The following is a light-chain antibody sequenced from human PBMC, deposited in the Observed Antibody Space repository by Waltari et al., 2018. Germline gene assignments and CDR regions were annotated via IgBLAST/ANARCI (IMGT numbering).Light chain of an antibody. J-gene: IGKJ1*01. V-gene: IGKV3-11*01. Sequence: ETMLTQAPATLSLSPGERATLSCRASQGISSYLAWYQQKPGQAPRLLIYDASNRATGVPARFSGSGSGTDFTLTISSLEPEDFAVYYCHQRANWPGTFGQGTKVEIK. CDR3: HQRANWPGT. CDR2: DAS. CDR1: QGISSY.